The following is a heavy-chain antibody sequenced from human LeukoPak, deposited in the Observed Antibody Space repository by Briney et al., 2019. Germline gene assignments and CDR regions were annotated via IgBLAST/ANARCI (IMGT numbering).Heavy chain of an antibody. V-gene: IGHV3-23*01. CDR1: GFTFSSSA. D-gene: IGHD3-16*02. CDR3: AKEGLDFAGVFANGFDY. J-gene: IGHJ4*02. Sequence: PGGSLRVSCAASGFTFSSSAMSWVRQAPGKGLEWVSAISGSGGSTYYADSVKGRFTISRDNSRNTPYLQMNSLRAEDTAVYYCAKEGLDFAGVFANGFDYWGQGTLVTVSS. CDR2: ISGSGGST.